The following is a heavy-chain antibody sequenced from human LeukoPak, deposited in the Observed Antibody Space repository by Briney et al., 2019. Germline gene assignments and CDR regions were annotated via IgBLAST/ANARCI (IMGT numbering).Heavy chain of an antibody. CDR2: ISGSGDNT. V-gene: IGHV3-23*01. CDR3: ARDLYSSSTSCYYYYYYYMDV. J-gene: IGHJ6*03. CDR1: GFTFSSYA. Sequence: PGGSLRLSCAASGFTFSSYAMSWVRQAPGKGLEWVSAISGSGDNTYYADSVKGRFTISRDNSKKMLYLQMNSLRAEDTAVYYCARDLYSSSTSCYYYYYYYMDVWGKGTTVTVSS. D-gene: IGHD2-2*01.